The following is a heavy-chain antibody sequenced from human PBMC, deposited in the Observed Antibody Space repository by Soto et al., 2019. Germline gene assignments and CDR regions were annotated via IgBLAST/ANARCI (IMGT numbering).Heavy chain of an antibody. CDR2: ISSSSSYI. V-gene: IGHV3-21*01. Sequence: GESLKISCAASGFTFSSYSMNWVRQAPGKGLEWVSSISSSSSYIYYADSVKGRFTISRDNAKNSLYLQMNSLRAEDTAVYYCARWLSSSWSSYYYGMDVWGQGTTVTVSS. CDR3: ARWLSSSWSSYYYGMDV. D-gene: IGHD6-13*01. CDR1: GFTFSSYS. J-gene: IGHJ6*02.